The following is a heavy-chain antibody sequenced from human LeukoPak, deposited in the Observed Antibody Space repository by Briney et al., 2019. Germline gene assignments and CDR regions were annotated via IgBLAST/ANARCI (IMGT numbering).Heavy chain of an antibody. J-gene: IGHJ4*02. CDR1: GGSFSGYY. D-gene: IGHD5-12*01. CDR2: INHSGST. V-gene: IGHV4-34*01. Sequence: PSETLSLTCAVYGGSFSGYYWSWIRQPPGKGLEWIGEINHSGSTNYNPSLKSRVTISVDTSKNQFSLKLSSVTAADTAVYYCARGMREWLRSAIGYWGQGTLVTVSS. CDR3: ARGMREWLRSAIGY.